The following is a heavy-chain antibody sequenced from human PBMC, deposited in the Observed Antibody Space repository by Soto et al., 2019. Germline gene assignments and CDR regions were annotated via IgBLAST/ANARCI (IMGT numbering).Heavy chain of an antibody. Sequence: QVQLQESGPGLVEPSGTLSLTCAVSGASIGTNNWWSWVRQPPRKGLEWIGEGYHSGTAKSNPSLKRRLTISIDNSKNQFSVALTSITAADTAGYYGAVPGDGDVDYWSQGTLVTVSS. CDR3: AVPGDGDVDY. V-gene: IGHV4-4*02. CDR1: GASIGTNNW. J-gene: IGHJ4*02. CDR2: GYHSGTA.